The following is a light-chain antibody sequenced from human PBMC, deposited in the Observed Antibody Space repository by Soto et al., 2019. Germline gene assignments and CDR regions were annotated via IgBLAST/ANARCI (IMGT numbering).Light chain of an antibody. Sequence: IVLTQSPGTLSLSPGDRATLSCRASQSLSSTYLAWYQQKAGQAPRLLIYGASSRATGVPDRFSGGGSGTDFTLTISRLEPEDFAVYYCQQYGSSLITFGQGTRLEIK. CDR2: GAS. V-gene: IGKV3-20*01. CDR1: QSLSSTY. J-gene: IGKJ5*01. CDR3: QQYGSSLIT.